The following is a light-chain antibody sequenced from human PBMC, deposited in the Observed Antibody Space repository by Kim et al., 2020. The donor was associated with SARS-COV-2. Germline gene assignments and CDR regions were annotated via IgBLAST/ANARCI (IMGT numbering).Light chain of an antibody. CDR3: QKYNGAPRT. J-gene: IGKJ1*01. CDR2: AAS. Sequence: DIQMTQSPSSLSASVGDRVTITCRASQGISTYLAWYQQKPGKVPKLLIYAASTLQSGVPSRFSGSGSGTDFTLTISSLQPEDVAIYYCQKYNGAPRTFGPGTKVDIK. CDR1: QGISTY. V-gene: IGKV1-27*01.